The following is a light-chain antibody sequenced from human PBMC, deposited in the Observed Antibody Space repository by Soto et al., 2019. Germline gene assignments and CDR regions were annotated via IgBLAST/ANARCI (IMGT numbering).Light chain of an antibody. CDR1: SSNIGSNY. Sequence: QSVLTQPPSASGTPGQTVTISCSGRSSNIGSNYVYWYQQLPGTAPRLLMYRADQRPSGVPDRFSGSKSGTSASLAISGLRSEDEADYYCAAWDDIVSGLVFGGGTTLTVL. J-gene: IGLJ2*01. CDR2: RAD. V-gene: IGLV1-47*01. CDR3: AAWDDIVSGLV.